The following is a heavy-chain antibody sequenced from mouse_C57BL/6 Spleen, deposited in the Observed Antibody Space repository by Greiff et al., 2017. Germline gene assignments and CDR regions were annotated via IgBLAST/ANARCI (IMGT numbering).Heavy chain of an antibody. CDR1: GYTFTSYW. J-gene: IGHJ4*01. CDR2: IVPAGGST. CDR3: ASGRRGHAFDY. D-gene: IGHD1-1*02. Sequence: QVQLQQSGAELLRPGASVKLSCKATGYTFTSYWFEWVKQMPGRGLEWIGEIVPAGGSTNYNEKFKVKATFTADTSSNTASMQLSSLTTEDSAIYCCASGRRGHAFDYWGQGTTVTVSA. V-gene: IGHV1-9*01.